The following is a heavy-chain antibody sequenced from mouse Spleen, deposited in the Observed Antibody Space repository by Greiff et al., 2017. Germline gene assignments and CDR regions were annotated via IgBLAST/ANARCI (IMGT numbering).Heavy chain of an antibody. CDR3: ARSGTFYAMDY. CDR1: GYTFTSYT. CDR2: INPSSGYT. J-gene: IGHJ4*01. V-gene: IGHV1-4*01. D-gene: IGHD3-1*01. Sequence: VQLQQSGAELARPGASVKMSCKASGYTFTSYTMHWVKQRPGQGLEWIGYINPSSGYTNYNQKFKDKATLTVDKSSSTAYMQLSSPTSEDSAVYYCARSGTFYAMDYWGQGTSVTVSS.